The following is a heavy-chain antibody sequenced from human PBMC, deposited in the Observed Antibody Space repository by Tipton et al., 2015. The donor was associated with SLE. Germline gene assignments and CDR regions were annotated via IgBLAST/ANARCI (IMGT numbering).Heavy chain of an antibody. CDR2: IYHSGSI. CDR3: ARQGPLWYYYYYMDV. Sequence: TLSLTCTVSGYSISSGYYWGWIRQPPGKGLEWIGTIYHSGSIYYNPSLKSRVTISVDTSKNQFSLKLSSVTAADTAVYYCARQGPLWYYYYYMDVWGKGTTVTVSS. CDR1: GYSISSGYY. V-gene: IGHV4-38-2*02. D-gene: IGHD3-10*01. J-gene: IGHJ6*03.